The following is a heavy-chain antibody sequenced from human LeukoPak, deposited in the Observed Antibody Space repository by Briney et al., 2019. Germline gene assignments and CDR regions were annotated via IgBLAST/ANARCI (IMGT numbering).Heavy chain of an antibody. V-gene: IGHV4-34*01. D-gene: IGHD2-2*01. Sequence: PSETLSLTCAVYGGSFSGYYWSWIRQPPGKGLEWIGEINHSGSTNYNPSLKSRVTISVDTSKNQFSLKLSSVTAADTAVYYCARKFVVVPAARRQHTSGGKDVWGQGTTVTVSS. CDR1: GGSFSGYY. J-gene: IGHJ6*02. CDR2: INHSGST. CDR3: ARKFVVVPAARRQHTSGGKDV.